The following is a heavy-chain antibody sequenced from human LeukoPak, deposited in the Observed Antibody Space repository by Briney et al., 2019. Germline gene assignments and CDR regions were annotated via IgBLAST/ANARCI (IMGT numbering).Heavy chain of an antibody. V-gene: IGHV4-34*01. CDR3: ARVGDLYRAHRVRGLSPDYYYMDV. J-gene: IGHJ6*03. Sequence: SETLSLTCAVSGGSLSEFYWNWICQSPVKGLEWIGEVNYSGSTAYNPSLKSRVTISVDASKNQFSLTVSSLTAADTAVYYCARVGDLYRAHRVRGLSPDYYYMDVWGKGTTVTVSS. CDR1: GGSLSEFY. D-gene: IGHD3-10*01. CDR2: VNYSGST.